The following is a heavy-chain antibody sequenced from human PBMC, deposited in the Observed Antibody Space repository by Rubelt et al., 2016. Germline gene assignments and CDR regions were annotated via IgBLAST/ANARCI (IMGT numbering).Heavy chain of an antibody. J-gene: IGHJ4*02. CDR3: AHEQTDGGFDS. Sequence: QLQLQESGPGLVKPSETLSLTCTVSGGSISNSGWWSWVRQPPGKGLEWIGEIYHSGMTNYNASLEYRVIMSIDKSKNQLSLKFNSVTAADTAVYYCAHEQTDGGFDSWGQGTLVTVSS. D-gene: IGHD1/OR15-1a*01. V-gene: IGHV4-4*02. CDR1: GGSISNSGW. CDR2: IYHSGMT.